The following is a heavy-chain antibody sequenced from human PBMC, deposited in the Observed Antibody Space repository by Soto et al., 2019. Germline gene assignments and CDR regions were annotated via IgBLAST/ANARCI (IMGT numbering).Heavy chain of an antibody. CDR2: IHRVENSKYSDST. D-gene: IGHD6-19*01. CDR1: GFTVRTND. V-gene: IGHV3-66*01. J-gene: IGHJ4*02. CDR3: ARDGSGPFDY. Sequence: PGGSLRLSCAASGFTVRTNDMSWVRQAPGKGLEWIALIHRVENSKYSDSTYYADSVRDRFTISRDNSKNTVDLQMNDLSAEVTAMYYCARDGSGPFDYWGQGSLVTVSS.